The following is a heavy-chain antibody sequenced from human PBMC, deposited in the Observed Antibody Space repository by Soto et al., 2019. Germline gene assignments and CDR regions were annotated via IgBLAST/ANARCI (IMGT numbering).Heavy chain of an antibody. J-gene: IGHJ3*02. CDR1: GGSISSYY. CDR3: ARRYEVAFDI. D-gene: IGHD3-3*01. CDR2: IYYSGST. Sequence: QVQLQESGPGLVKPSETLSLTCTVSGGSISSYYWSWIRQPPGKGLEWIGYIYYSGSTNYNPSLKSLVTISVDTSKNQFSLKLSSVTAADTAVYYCARRYEVAFDIWGQGTMVTVSS. V-gene: IGHV4-59*08.